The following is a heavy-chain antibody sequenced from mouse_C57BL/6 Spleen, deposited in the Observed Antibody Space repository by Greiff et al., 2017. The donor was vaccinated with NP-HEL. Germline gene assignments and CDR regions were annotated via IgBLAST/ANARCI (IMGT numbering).Heavy chain of an antibody. V-gene: IGHV1-15*01. CDR1: GYTFTDYE. Sequence: VQLQQSGAELVRPGASVTLSCKASGYTFTDYEMHWVKQTPVHGLEWIGAIDPDTGGTAYNQKFKGKAILTADKSSSTAYMELRSLTSEDSAVYYSTRNYYYGSSYCWGQGTTLTVSS. CDR2: IDPDTGGT. J-gene: IGHJ2*01. D-gene: IGHD1-1*01. CDR3: TRNYYYGSSYC.